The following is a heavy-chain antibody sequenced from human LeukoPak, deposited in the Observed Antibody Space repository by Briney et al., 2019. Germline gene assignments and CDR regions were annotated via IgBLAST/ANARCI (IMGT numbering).Heavy chain of an antibody. CDR2: IDDSGTTV. Sequence: PGGSLRLSCGASGFTFSHYEVIWVRQAPGKGLEWVSYIDDSGTTVYYADSVKGRFTISRDNANNSLYLQMHSLRAEDTAVYYCARQFWSGSYSDFDNWGQGTLVTVSS. J-gene: IGHJ4*02. D-gene: IGHD3-3*01. V-gene: IGHV3-48*03. CDR1: GFTFSHYE. CDR3: ARQFWSGSYSDFDN.